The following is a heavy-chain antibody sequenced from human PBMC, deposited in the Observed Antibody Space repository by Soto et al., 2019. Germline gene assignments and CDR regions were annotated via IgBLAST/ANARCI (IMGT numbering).Heavy chain of an antibody. D-gene: IGHD2-2*02. J-gene: IGHJ4*02. V-gene: IGHV3-21*01. CDR2: ISSGSSNI. CDR1: GFAFRSYN. CDR3: AKDRCSSTSCYRYYFDY. Sequence: GGSLRLSCGASGFAFRSYNMNWVRQAPGKGLEWVASISSGSSNIYYADSVKGRFTISRDNSKNTLYLQMNSLRAEDTAVYYCAKDRCSSTSCYRYYFDYWGQGTLVTVSS.